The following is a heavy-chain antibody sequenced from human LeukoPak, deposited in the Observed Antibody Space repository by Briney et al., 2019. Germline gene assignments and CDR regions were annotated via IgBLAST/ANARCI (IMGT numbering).Heavy chain of an antibody. V-gene: IGHV1-69-2*01. CDR2: VDPEDGET. CDR3: ARGTIWNWFDP. Sequence: ASVKVSCKVSGYTFTDYYMHWVQQAPGKGLEGMGLVDPEDGETIYAEKFQGRVTITADTSTDTAYMELSSLRSEDTAVYYCARGTIWNWFDPWGQGTLVTVSS. J-gene: IGHJ5*02. CDR1: GYTFTDYY. D-gene: IGHD1-1*01.